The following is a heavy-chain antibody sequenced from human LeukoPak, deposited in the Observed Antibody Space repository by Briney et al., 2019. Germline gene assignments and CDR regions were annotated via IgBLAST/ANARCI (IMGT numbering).Heavy chain of an antibody. CDR3: AREREPTLYGGECLFDP. Sequence: TGGSLRLSCAATGFTFSTYAMHWVRQAPGRGLEWVAVISYDGSNRFYADSVRGRFTISRDNSKNTLLLQIHSLRVEDTAMYYCAREREPTLYGGECLFDPWGQGTLVTVSS. CDR1: GFTFSTYA. CDR2: ISYDGSNR. D-gene: IGHD1-14*01. V-gene: IGHV3-30*04. J-gene: IGHJ5*02.